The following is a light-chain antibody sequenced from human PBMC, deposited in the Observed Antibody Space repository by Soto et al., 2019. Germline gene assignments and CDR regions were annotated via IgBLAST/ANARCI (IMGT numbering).Light chain of an antibody. CDR1: QNIRSS. CDR2: SAS. V-gene: IGKV1-39*01. J-gene: IGKJ5*01. Sequence: DIQVTQSPSSLSASVGDRVTITCRSSQNIRSSLNWYQLKPGKAPSLLIYSASSLQSGVPSRFSGSGSGTDFTLTISGLQPDDFATYYCQQSYRTTITFGQGTRLEIK. CDR3: QQSYRTTIT.